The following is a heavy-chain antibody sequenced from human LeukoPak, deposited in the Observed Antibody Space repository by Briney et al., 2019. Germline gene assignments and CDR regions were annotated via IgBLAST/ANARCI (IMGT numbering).Heavy chain of an antibody. CDR1: GFTFSTYW. Sequence: GGSLRLSCAASGFTFSTYWMHWVRQAPGKGLVWVSRINSDGSSTSYADSVKGRFTISRDSAKNTLYLQMNSLRAEDTAVYYCARGGSFNYFDYWGQGSLVTVSS. CDR2: INSDGSST. D-gene: IGHD3-10*01. CDR3: ARGGSFNYFDY. J-gene: IGHJ4*02. V-gene: IGHV3-74*01.